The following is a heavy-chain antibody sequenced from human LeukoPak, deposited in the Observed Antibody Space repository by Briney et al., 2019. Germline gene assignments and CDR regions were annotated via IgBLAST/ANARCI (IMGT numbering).Heavy chain of an antibody. CDR2: ISSVGSDI. V-gene: IGHV3-11*04. Sequence: KSGGSLRLSCAASGFTVSSNYMSWVRQAPGKGLEWISYISSVGSDIYYADSVKGRFTISRDNAKNSLYLQIHSLRAEDTAVYYCARDYLTDYWGQGTLVTVSS. CDR1: GFTVSSNY. D-gene: IGHD2/OR15-2a*01. CDR3: ARDYLTDY. J-gene: IGHJ4*02.